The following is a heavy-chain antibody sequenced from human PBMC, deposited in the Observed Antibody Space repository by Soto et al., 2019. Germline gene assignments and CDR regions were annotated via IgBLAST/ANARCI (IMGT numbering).Heavy chain of an antibody. CDR1: GYTFTSYG. Sequence: QVQLVQSGAEVKKPGASVKVSCKASGYTFTSYGISWVRQAPGQGLEWMGWISAYNGNTNYAQKPQGRVPMTTDTSTSTAYMELRSLRSDDTAVYYCARDLQLNIHYYDSSGYYYWGQGTLVTVSS. D-gene: IGHD3-22*01. J-gene: IGHJ4*02. V-gene: IGHV1-18*04. CDR2: ISAYNGNT. CDR3: ARDLQLNIHYYDSSGYYY.